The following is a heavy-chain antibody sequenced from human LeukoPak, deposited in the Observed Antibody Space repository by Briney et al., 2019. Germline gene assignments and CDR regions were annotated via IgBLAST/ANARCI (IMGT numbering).Heavy chain of an antibody. J-gene: IGHJ4*02. CDR3: ARHDPRGSVVIIDY. V-gene: IGHV4-34*01. CDR2: INHSGST. CDR1: GGSFSGYY. D-gene: IGHD3-3*01. Sequence: PSETLSLTCAVYGGSFSGYYWSWIRQPPGKGLEWIGEINHSGSTNYNPSLKSRVTISVDTSKNQFSLKLSSVTAADTAVYYCARHDPRGSVVIIDYWGQGTLVTVSS.